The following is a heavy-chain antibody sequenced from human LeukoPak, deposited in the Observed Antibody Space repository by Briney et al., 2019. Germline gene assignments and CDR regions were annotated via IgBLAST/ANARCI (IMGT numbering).Heavy chain of an antibody. V-gene: IGHV3-23*01. D-gene: IGHD6-19*01. J-gene: IGHJ4*02. CDR3: ARRSGIAVAGAFDY. CDR1: GFTFSSCA. CDR2: ISASGGHT. Sequence: GGSLRLSCGASGFTFSSCAMSWVRQAPGKGLEWVSGISASGGHTFYADSVKGRFTISRDNSKNTLYLQMNSLRAEDTAVYYCARRSGIAVAGAFDYWGQGTLVTVSS.